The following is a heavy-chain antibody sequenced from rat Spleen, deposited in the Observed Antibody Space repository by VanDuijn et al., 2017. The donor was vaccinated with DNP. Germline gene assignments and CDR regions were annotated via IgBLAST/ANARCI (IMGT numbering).Heavy chain of an antibody. D-gene: IGHD5-1*01. CDR2: ISTSTGNT. J-gene: IGHJ1*01. Sequence: EVQLVESGGGLVQPGRSMKLSCAASGFTFSNFGMTWVRQAPAKGLEWVTTISTSTGNTYYRDSVKGRFTVSRDNAKSTLYLQMDSLRSEDTATYFCARGSGTYYWYFDFWGPGTMVTVSS. V-gene: IGHV5-46*01. CDR1: GFTFSNFG. CDR3: ARGSGTYYWYFDF.